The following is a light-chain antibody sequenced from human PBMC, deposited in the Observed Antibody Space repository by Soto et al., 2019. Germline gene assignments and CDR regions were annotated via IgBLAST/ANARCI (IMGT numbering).Light chain of an antibody. CDR3: QQYVSSVT. J-gene: IGKJ1*01. CDR2: GAS. V-gene: IGKV3-20*01. CDR1: QSVDSSF. Sequence: DIVLTQSPGSLSLSPGERATLSCRASQSVDSSFFAWYQQKPGQAPRLLIYGASKRATGTPDRFSGSGSGTDFTLTITRLEPEDFAVYYCQQYVSSVTFGQGTKLEIK.